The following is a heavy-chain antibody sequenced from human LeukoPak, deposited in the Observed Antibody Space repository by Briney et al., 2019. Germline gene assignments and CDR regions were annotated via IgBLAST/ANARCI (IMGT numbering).Heavy chain of an antibody. CDR2: IKQDGSEK. CDR3: ATGRILWK. Sequence: GRSLRLSCVASGFTFSSYGMHWVRQAPGKGLEWVASIKQDGSEKYSVDSLKGRFTISRDNAKNSLYLQMNNLRAEDTAVYHCATGRILWKWGQGTLVTVSS. D-gene: IGHD2/OR15-2a*01. V-gene: IGHV3-7*01. CDR1: GFTFSSYG. J-gene: IGHJ4*02.